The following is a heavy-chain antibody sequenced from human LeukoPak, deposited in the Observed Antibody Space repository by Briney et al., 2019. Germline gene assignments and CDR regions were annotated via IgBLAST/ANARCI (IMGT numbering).Heavy chain of an antibody. D-gene: IGHD2-15*01. CDR2: IHYSGST. V-gene: IGHV4-31*03. CDR1: GGSISSGDYY. J-gene: IGHJ4*02. Sequence: SETLSLTCTVSGGSISSGDYYWSWIRQHPGKGLEWIGYIHYSGSTYYDPSLKSRVTISVDTSKKQFSLKLSSVTAADTAVYYCARVGVAAKSSRYFDYWGQGTLVTVSS. CDR3: ARVGVAAKSSRYFDY.